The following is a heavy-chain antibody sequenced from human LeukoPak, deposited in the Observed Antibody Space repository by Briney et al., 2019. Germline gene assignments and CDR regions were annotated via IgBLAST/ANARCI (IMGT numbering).Heavy chain of an antibody. Sequence: ASVSVSCTASRYTFTRHGIRRVRQAPRERHERMGWISAYNGNTNYAQQLQGRLTMTTDTSTSTAYTERRSLRSDDTAVYYCARGWDTAMAFFDYWGQGTLVTVSS. J-gene: IGHJ4*02. D-gene: IGHD5-18*01. CDR2: ISAYNGNT. CDR3: ARGWDTAMAFFDY. CDR1: RYTFTRHG. V-gene: IGHV1-18*01.